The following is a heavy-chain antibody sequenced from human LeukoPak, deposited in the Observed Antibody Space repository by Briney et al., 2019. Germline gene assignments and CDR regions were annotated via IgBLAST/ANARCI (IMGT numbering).Heavy chain of an antibody. CDR3: ARAAGGTSRDY. V-gene: IGHV3-23*01. CDR2: ITGSGRDT. Sequence: PGGSLRLSCAASGFTFSTYAMNWVRQAPGKRLEWVSSITGSGRDTYYAGSVKGRITISRDNSRNTLYLQMNSLRDDDTAVYYCARAAGGTSRDYWGQGTLVTVSS. J-gene: IGHJ4*02. D-gene: IGHD1-26*01. CDR1: GFTFSTYA.